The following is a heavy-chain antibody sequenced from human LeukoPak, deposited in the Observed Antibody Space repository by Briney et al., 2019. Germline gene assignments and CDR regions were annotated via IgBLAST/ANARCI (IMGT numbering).Heavy chain of an antibody. CDR2: IDWDDDK. CDR1: GFSLISSGMC. CDR3: ARNRGYSGYGMDV. D-gene: IGHD5-12*01. Sequence: SGPALVKLTQTLTLTCTFSGFSLISSGMCVSWIRQPPGKALEWLARIDWDDDKHYTTSLKTRLTISKDTSKNQVVLTMTSMDPVDTATYYCARNRGYSGYGMDVWGKGTTVTVSS. V-gene: IGHV2-70*11. J-gene: IGHJ6*04.